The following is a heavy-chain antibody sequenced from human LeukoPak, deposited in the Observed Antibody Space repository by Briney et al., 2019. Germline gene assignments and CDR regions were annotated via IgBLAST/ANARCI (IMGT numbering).Heavy chain of an antibody. V-gene: IGHV1-18*01. CDR1: GYTFTSHG. Sequence: ASVKVSCKASGYTFTSHGISWVRQAPGQGLEWMGWISAYNGNTNYAQKLQGRVTMTTDTSTSTAYMELRSLRSDDTAVYYCARWDLWSHSYAFDIWGQGTMVTVSS. D-gene: IGHD3-3*01. CDR3: ARWDLWSHSYAFDI. J-gene: IGHJ3*02. CDR2: ISAYNGNT.